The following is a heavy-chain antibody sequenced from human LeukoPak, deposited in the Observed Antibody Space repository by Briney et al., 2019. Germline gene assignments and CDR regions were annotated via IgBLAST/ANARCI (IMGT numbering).Heavy chain of an antibody. J-gene: IGHJ6*02. CDR2: ISWNSDNR. CDR1: GFDFDDYA. D-gene: IGHD3-16*01. Sequence: GGSLRLSCAASGFDFDDYAMHWVRQPPGKGLEWVSGISWNSDNRVYADSVKGRFTISRDNAKNSLYLQMSNLRAEDTAVYFCARGGGLDVWGQGATVTVSS. CDR3: ARGGGLDV. V-gene: IGHV3-9*01.